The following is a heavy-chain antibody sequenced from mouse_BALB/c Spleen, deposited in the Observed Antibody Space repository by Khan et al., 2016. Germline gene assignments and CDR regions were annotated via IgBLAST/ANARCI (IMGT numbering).Heavy chain of an antibody. J-gene: IGHJ4*01. CDR3: ARYVYYCGSNWGAMDY. CDR1: GYTFTDYF. Sequence: QVQLQQSGPELVKPGASVKISCKASGYTFTDYFINWVKQKPGQGLEWIGWIYPGSGNTKYNEKFKGKATLTIDTSSNTAYMQFSSLTSDDTDVYFCARYVYYCGSNWGAMDYWGQGTSVTVSS. CDR2: IYPGSGNT. D-gene: IGHD1-1*01. V-gene: IGHV1-84*02.